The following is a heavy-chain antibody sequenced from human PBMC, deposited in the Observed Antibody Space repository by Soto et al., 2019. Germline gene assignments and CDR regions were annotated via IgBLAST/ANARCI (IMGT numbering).Heavy chain of an antibody. Sequence: GASMKVSCKASGYTFTSYAIHLGRQGPGQRLEWMGLINPGNGYTKYSQKFQGRVTVTRDTSATTAYMELSSLRSEDTAVYYCARVSADGYIIAYWGQGALVTVSS. CDR2: INPGNGYT. V-gene: IGHV1-3*01. CDR3: ARVSADGYIIAY. D-gene: IGHD6-13*01. CDR1: GYTFTSYA. J-gene: IGHJ4*02.